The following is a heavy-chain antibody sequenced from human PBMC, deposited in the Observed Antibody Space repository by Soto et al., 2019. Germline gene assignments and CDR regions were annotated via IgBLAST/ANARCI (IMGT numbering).Heavy chain of an antibody. CDR1: GYTFTSYG. CDR3: ARGVAVAGEPGNWFDP. D-gene: IGHD6-19*01. V-gene: IGHV1-18*04. J-gene: IGHJ5*02. CDR2: ISAYNGNT. Sequence: ASVKVSCKASGYTFTSYGISWVRQAPGQGLEWMGWISAYNGNTNYAQKLQGRVAMTTDTSTSTAYMELRSLRSDDTAVYYCARGVAVAGEPGNWFDPWGQGTLVTVSS.